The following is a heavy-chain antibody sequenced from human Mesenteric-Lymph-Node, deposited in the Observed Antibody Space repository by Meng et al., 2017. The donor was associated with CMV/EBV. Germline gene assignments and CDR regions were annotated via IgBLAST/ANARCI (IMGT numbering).Heavy chain of an antibody. CDR1: GFTFSDYY. D-gene: IGHD2-15*01. Sequence: GESLKISCAASGFTFSDYYMSWIRQAPGKGLEWVSYISSSGSTIYYADSVKGRFTISRDNAKNSLYLQMNSLRAEDTAVYYCARDGIYCSGGSCPSGFYYWGQGTLVTVSS. CDR2: ISSSGSTI. CDR3: ARDGIYCSGGSCPSGFYY. J-gene: IGHJ4*02. V-gene: IGHV3-11*04.